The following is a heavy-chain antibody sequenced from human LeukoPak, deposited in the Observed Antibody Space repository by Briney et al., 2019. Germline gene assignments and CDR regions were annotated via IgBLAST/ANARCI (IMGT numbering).Heavy chain of an antibody. D-gene: IGHD3-10*01. V-gene: IGHV3-7*01. J-gene: IGHJ4*02. CDR3: ARARGFDY. CDR1: GFTFDTFW. CDR2: IKEDGSEK. Sequence: SGGSLRLSCTASGFTFDTFWLSWVRQAPGKGLEWVANIKEDGSEKYYVDSVKGRFTISRDNAKNSLFLQMHSLRAEDTAVYYCARARGFDYWGQGTLVTVSS.